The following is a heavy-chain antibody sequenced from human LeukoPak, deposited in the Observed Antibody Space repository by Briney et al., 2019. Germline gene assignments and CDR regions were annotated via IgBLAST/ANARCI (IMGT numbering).Heavy chain of an antibody. CDR1: GFTFSSYA. V-gene: IGHV3-23*01. CDR3: AKAQGTPGSGSDY. D-gene: IGHD3-10*01. J-gene: IGHJ4*02. Sequence: PGGSLRLSCAASGFTFSSYAMGWVRQAPGKGLEWVSAIRDSGIGTYYGDSVKGRFTISRDNSKNTLYLQMNNLRAEDTAVYYCAKAQGTPGSGSDYWGQGTLVTVSS. CDR2: IRDSGIGT.